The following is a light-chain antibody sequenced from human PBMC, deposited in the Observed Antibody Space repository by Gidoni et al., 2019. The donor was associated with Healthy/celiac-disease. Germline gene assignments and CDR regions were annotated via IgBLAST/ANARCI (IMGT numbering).Light chain of an antibody. Sequence: DIVMTQSPDSLAVSLGERAPINCKSSQSVLYSSNNKHYLAWYQQKPGQPPKLLIYWASTRESGVPDRFSGSGSGTDFTLTISSLQAEDVAVYYCQQYYSTLLYTFGQGTKLEIK. J-gene: IGKJ2*01. CDR2: WAS. CDR1: QSVLYSSNNKHY. CDR3: QQYYSTLLYT. V-gene: IGKV4-1*01.